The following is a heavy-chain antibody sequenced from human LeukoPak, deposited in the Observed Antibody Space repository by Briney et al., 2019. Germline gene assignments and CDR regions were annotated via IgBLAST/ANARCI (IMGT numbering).Heavy chain of an antibody. CDR2: IKQDGSEK. D-gene: IGHD2-21*01. CDR3: AREGGHSDYIYY. V-gene: IGHV3-7*01. J-gene: IGHJ4*02. CDR1: GFTLSDYW. Sequence: GGSLSLSCAISGFTLSDYWMTWVRHPPARGLECVANIKQDGSEKFYVDSVRGRLTISRDDVKNTLYLQMNNQISEDTAVFFFAREGGHSDYIYYRGQGALWSVSP.